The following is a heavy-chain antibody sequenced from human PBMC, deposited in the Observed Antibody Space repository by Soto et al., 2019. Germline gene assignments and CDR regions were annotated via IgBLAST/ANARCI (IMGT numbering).Heavy chain of an antibody. J-gene: IGHJ6*02. Sequence: ASEQVSCKASGYSFTGYFTQSVRQAPGQGPGWMGXIXLXXXGXNXAXKXXXXITMTTHTSSSTAYMELSRLRSDDTALYYCARWGDTAMVYHGMYVWGQGTTVT. CDR3: ARWGDTAMVYHGMYV. D-gene: IGHD5-18*01. CDR1: GYSFTGYF. V-gene: IGHV1-2*02. CDR2: IXLXXXGX.